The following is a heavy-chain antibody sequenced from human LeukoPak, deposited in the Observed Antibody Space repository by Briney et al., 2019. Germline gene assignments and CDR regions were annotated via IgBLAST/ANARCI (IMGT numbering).Heavy chain of an antibody. D-gene: IGHD3-22*01. CDR3: AKEYYDSSGYYQSYYFDY. Sequence: GGSLRLSCAASGFTFSSYAMSWVRQAPGKGLEWVSAISGSGGSTYYADSVKGRFTISSDNSKNTLYLQMNSLRAEDTAVYYCAKEYYDSSGYYQSYYFDYWGQGTLVTVSS. J-gene: IGHJ4*02. CDR2: ISGSGGST. CDR1: GFTFSSYA. V-gene: IGHV3-23*01.